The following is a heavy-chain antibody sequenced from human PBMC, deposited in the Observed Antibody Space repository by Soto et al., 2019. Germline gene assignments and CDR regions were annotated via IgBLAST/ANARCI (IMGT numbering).Heavy chain of an antibody. CDR1: GFSLSTSGVG. V-gene: IGHV2-5*02. J-gene: IGHJ4*02. CDR2: IYWDDDK. D-gene: IGHD3-10*01. Sequence: QITLKESGPTLVKPTQTLTLTCTFSGFSLSTSGVGVGWIRQPPGKALEWLALIYWDDDKRYSPSLKSRLTIPKDTSKNQVVLTMTNMDPVDTATYYCAHAHLLYSGSGSYYFDYWGQGTLVTVSS. CDR3: AHAHLLYSGSGSYYFDY.